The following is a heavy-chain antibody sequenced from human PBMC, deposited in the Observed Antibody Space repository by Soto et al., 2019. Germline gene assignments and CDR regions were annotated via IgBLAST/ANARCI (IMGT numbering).Heavy chain of an antibody. V-gene: IGHV1-18*01. J-gene: IGHJ4*02. CDR2: ISAYNGNT. Sequence: VSVKVSCKASGYTFTSYGISWVRQAPGQGLEWMGWISAYNGNTNYAQKLQGRVTMTTDTSTSTAYMELRSLRSDDTAVYYCARNYDFWSGYPKCFDYWGQGTLVTVSS. CDR3: ARNYDFWSGYPKCFDY. CDR1: GYTFTSYG. D-gene: IGHD3-3*01.